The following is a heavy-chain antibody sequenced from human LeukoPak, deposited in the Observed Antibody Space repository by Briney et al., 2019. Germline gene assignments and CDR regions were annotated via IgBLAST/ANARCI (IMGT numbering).Heavy chain of an antibody. CDR3: TRHLDYYGSGSYEY. D-gene: IGHD3-10*01. CDR1: GGSISSGYYF. V-gene: IGHV4-61*05. CDR2: IHYSGST. J-gene: IGHJ4*02. Sequence: PSETLSLTCTVSGGSISSGYYFWGWIRQPPGKGLEWIGYIHYSGSTDYNPSLKSRVTISVDTSKNQFSLKLSSVTAADTAVYYCTRHLDYYGSGSYEYWGQGTLVTVSS.